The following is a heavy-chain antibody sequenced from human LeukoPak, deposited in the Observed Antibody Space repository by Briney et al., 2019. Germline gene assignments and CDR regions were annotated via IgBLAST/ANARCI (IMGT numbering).Heavy chain of an antibody. Sequence: ASVKVSCKASGYTFTSYYMHWVRQAPGQGLEWMGIINPSGGSTSYAQKFQGRVTMTRDTSTSTVYMELSSLGSEDTAVYYCARGRGGYSYGDSLDYWGQGTLVTVSS. D-gene: IGHD5-18*01. V-gene: IGHV1-46*01. CDR2: INPSGGST. J-gene: IGHJ4*02. CDR3: ARGRGGYSYGDSLDY. CDR1: GYTFTSYY.